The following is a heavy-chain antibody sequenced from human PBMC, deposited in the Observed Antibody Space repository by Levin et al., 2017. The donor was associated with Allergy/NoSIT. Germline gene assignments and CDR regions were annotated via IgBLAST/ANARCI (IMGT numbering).Heavy chain of an antibody. D-gene: IGHD3-3*01. CDR3: ATIYDFPSGLDV. CDR2: FDPENAVT. CDR1: EYTLTNLA. J-gene: IGHJ6*02. V-gene: IGHV1-24*01. Sequence: GESLKISCKVSEYTLTNLAMHWVRQAPGKGLEWMGGFDPENAVTVYAEKFQGRVIMTEDISTDTAYMELRSLTSEDTAVYYCATIYDFPSGLDVWGQGTTVTVSS.